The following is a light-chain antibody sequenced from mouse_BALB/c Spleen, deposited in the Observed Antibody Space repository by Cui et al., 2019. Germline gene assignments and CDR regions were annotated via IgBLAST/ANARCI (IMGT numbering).Light chain of an antibody. V-gene: IGKV4-68*01. CDR3: QQWSSNPLT. Sequence: QIVLTQSTALMSASPGEKVTMTCSASSSVSYMYWYQQKPRSSPKPWIYLTSNLASGVPARFSGSGSGTSYSLTISSMEAEDAATYYCQQWSSNPLTFGAGTKLGLK. J-gene: IGKJ5*01. CDR1: SSVSY. CDR2: LTS.